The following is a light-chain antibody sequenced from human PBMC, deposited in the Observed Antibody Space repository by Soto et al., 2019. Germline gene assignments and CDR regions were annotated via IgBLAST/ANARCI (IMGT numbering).Light chain of an antibody. V-gene: IGKV3-11*01. Sequence: EIVLTQSPATLSLSPGERATLSCRASQSVSDFLSWYQQRPGQAPRLLIYDASNRAAGVPARFSGSGSGTDFTLTISSLEPEDFAVYYSQQRTNWRLTFGGGTRVDIK. CDR1: QSVSDF. J-gene: IGKJ4*01. CDR2: DAS. CDR3: QQRTNWRLT.